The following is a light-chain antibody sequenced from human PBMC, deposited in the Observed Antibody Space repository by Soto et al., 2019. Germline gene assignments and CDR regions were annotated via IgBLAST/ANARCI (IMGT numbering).Light chain of an antibody. CDR1: QSIHHNY. CDR2: GGS. Sequence: EIVLTQSPGTLSLSLGERATLSCRTSQSIHHNYLAWYQQKPGQTPRLVVYGGSSRATGIPDRFSASGSGTDFSLTINGLEPEDFAVYYCQQYNSTPLTFGGGTKVEMK. CDR3: QQYNSTPLT. J-gene: IGKJ4*01. V-gene: IGKV3-20*01.